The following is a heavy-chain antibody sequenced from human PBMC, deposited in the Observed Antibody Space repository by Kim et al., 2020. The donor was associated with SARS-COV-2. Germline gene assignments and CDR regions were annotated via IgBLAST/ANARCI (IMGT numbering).Heavy chain of an antibody. V-gene: IGHV4-4*07. J-gene: IGHJ4*02. CDR3: ASALGH. D-gene: IGHD3-16*02. Sequence: YPSGRTNTNPPLQSRVTMSVDMSKNQFSLKLSSVTAADTAVYYCASALGHWGQGTLVTVSS. CDR2: YPSGRT.